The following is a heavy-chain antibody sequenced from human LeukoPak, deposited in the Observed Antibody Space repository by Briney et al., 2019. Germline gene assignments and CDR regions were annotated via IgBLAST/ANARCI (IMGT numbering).Heavy chain of an antibody. V-gene: IGHV5-51*01. Sequence: GESLRISCKGSGYTFSSYWIGWVRQMPGKGLEWMGIIYPGDSDTKYSPSLQGQVTISVDTSIGTAYLQWSSLKASDTAIYYCARQNDFRLDYWGQGTLVTVSS. J-gene: IGHJ4*02. D-gene: IGHD3-3*01. CDR3: ARQNDFRLDY. CDR2: IYPGDSDT. CDR1: GYTFSSYW.